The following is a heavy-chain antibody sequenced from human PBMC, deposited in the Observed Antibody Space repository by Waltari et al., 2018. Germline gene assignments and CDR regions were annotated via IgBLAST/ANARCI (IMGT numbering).Heavy chain of an antibody. CDR1: GYSFTSYW. D-gene: IGHD6-13*01. CDR3: AIYSKSLDY. CDR2: IYPGGSDT. V-gene: IGHV5-51*01. J-gene: IGHJ4*02. Sequence: EVQLVQSGAEVKKPGESLKISCKGSGYSFTSYWIGGVGRMAGRGLGWMWIIYPGGSDTRYSPAFQSQVTVSADKSISTACLRWSSLKASDTAMDYCAIYSKSLDYWGQGTLVTVSS.